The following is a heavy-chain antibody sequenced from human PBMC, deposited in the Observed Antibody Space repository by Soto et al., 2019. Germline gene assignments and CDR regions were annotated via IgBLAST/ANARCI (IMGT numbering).Heavy chain of an antibody. CDR1: GYTFTSYA. V-gene: IGHV1-3*01. J-gene: IGHJ4*02. CDR2: INAGNGNT. CDR3: ARDAQIGHGYSVYHTY. D-gene: IGHD5-12*01. Sequence: ASVKVSCKASGYTFTSYAMHWVRQAPGQRLEWMGWINAGNGNTKYSQKFQGRVTITRDTSASTAYMELSSLRSEDTAVYFCARDAQIGHGYSVYHTYWGQGTLVTVSS.